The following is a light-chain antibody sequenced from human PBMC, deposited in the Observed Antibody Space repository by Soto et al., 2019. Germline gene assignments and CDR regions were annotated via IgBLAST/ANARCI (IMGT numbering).Light chain of an antibody. CDR1: QSMSNH. CDR3: QQYDSYMT. Sequence: DIQMTQYQSSLSASVEDRVIITCRASQSMSNHLKWYQQKPGTPPKLLIYDASSLESGVPSRFSGSGSGTEFTLTISSLQPDDSANYYCQQYDSYMTFGQGTKVDIK. V-gene: IGKV1-5*01. J-gene: IGKJ1*01. CDR2: DAS.